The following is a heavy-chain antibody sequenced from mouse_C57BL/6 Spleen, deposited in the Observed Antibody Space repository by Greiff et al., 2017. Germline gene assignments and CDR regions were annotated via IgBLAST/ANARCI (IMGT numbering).Heavy chain of an antibody. D-gene: IGHD2-5*01. Sequence: QVQLKQPGAELVRPGSSVKLSCKASGYTFTSYWMHWVKQRPIQGLEWIGNIDPSDSETHYNQKFKDKATLTVDKSSSTAYMQLSSLTSEDSAVYYCAREGSNYFYFDYWGQGTTLTVSS. CDR3: AREGSNYFYFDY. CDR1: GYTFTSYW. CDR2: IDPSDSET. J-gene: IGHJ2*01. V-gene: IGHV1-52*01.